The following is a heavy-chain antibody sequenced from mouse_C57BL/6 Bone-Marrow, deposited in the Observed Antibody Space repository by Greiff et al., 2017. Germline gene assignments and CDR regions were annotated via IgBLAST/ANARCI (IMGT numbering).Heavy chain of an antibody. V-gene: IGHV1-7*01. J-gene: IGHJ3*01. CDR2: INPSSGYT. Sequence: VQLQQSGAELAKPGASVKLSCKASGYTFTSYWMHWVQQRPGQGLEWIGYINPSSGYTKYNQKFKDKATLTADKSSSTAYMQLSSLTYEDSAVFYCACKYYGNGAWFAYWGPGTLVTVSA. D-gene: IGHD2-1*01. CDR3: ACKYYGNGAWFAY. CDR1: GYTFTSYW.